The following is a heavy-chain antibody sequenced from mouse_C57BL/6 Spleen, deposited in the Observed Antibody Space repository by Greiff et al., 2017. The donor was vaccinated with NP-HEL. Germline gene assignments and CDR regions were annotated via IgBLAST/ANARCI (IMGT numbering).Heavy chain of an antibody. CDR1: GFTFSSYA. CDR2: ISDGGSYT. Sequence: EVMLVESGGGLVKPGGSLKLSCAASGFTFSSYAMSWVRQTPEKRLEWVATISDGGSYTYYPDNVKGRFTISRDNAKNNLYLQMSHLKSEDTAMYYCARGLIYYGNPWFAYWGQGTLVTVSA. J-gene: IGHJ3*01. D-gene: IGHD2-1*01. V-gene: IGHV5-4*03. CDR3: ARGLIYYGNPWFAY.